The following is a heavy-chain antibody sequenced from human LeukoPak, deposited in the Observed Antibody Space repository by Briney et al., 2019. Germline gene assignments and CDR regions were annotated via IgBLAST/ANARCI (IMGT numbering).Heavy chain of an antibody. Sequence: GGSLRLSCAASGFTFSSYGMHWVRQAPAKGLEWVAVISKDASKESYGDSVKGRFTISRDNSKNTVYLQMNSLRVEDTAIYYCAKVVLPSAMINYFDPWGQGTLVTVSS. CDR3: AKVVLPSAMINYFDP. CDR1: GFTFSSYG. D-gene: IGHD2-2*01. CDR2: ISKDASKE. V-gene: IGHV3-30*18. J-gene: IGHJ5*02.